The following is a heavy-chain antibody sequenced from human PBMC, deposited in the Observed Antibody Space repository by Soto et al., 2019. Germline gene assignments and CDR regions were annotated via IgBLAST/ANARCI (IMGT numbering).Heavy chain of an antibody. V-gene: IGHV4-30-4*01. D-gene: IGHD3-22*01. J-gene: IGHJ4*02. CDR1: GGSISSGDYY. CDR2: IYYSGST. Sequence: QVQLQESGPGLVKPSQTLSLTCTVSGGSISSGDYYWSWIRQPPGKGLEWIGYIYYSGSTYYNPSLKSRVTISVDTSKNQFSLKLSSVTAADTAVYYCARAHHDSSGYYESIDYWGQGTLVTVSS. CDR3: ARAHHDSSGYYESIDY.